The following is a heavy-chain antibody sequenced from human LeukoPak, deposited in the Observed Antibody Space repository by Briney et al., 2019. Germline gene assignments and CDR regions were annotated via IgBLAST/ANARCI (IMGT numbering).Heavy chain of an antibody. CDR3: AKGIYSSGWSYFDY. CDR2: LSGSGITT. Sequence: GGSLRLSCAASGFTFSNYWMTWVRQAPGKGLEWVSTLSGSGITTYYADSVKGRFTISRDNSKNTLYLQMNSLRAEDTAVYYCAKGIYSSGWSYFDYWGHGTLVTVSS. CDR1: GFTFSNYW. J-gene: IGHJ4*01. D-gene: IGHD6-19*01. V-gene: IGHV3-23*01.